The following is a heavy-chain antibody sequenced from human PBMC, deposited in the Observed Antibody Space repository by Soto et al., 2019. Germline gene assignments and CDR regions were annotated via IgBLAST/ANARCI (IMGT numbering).Heavy chain of an antibody. CDR3: ARGETGTTYSY. Sequence: QVQLVQSGAEVKKPGSSVKVSCKASGGTFSSYTISWVRQAPGQGLEWMGRIIPILGIANYAQKFQGRVTITADKSTSTAYMELSSLRSEDTAVYYCARGETGTTYSYWGQGTLVTVSS. CDR1: GGTFSSYT. V-gene: IGHV1-69*02. D-gene: IGHD1-1*01. CDR2: IIPILGIA. J-gene: IGHJ4*02.